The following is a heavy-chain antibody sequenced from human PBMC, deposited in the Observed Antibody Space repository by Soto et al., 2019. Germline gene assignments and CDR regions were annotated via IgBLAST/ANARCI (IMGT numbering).Heavy chain of an antibody. CDR1: GFTFSTYG. V-gene: IGHV3-30*18. CDR2: ISYDGSNK. Sequence: QVQLVESGGGVVKPGRSLRLSCAASGFTFSTYGMHWVRQAPGKGLEWVAVISYDGSNKYYADSVKGRFTISRDNSKNTLYLQMSSLRADDTAVYYCAKGFSYSVIDYWGQGTLVTVSS. D-gene: IGHD5-18*01. CDR3: AKGFSYSVIDY. J-gene: IGHJ4*02.